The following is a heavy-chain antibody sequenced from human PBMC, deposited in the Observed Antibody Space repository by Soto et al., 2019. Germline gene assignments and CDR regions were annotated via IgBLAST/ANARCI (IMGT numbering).Heavy chain of an antibody. D-gene: IGHD2-21*02. CDR3: VHSRCGGDCLWSYSSHYYYGMDV. Sequence: QITLKESGPTLVKPTQTLTLTCTFSGFSLNTGGLGVGWIRQPPGKALEWLALIYWDGDKRYSPSLQSRLSITKDTSNNQVVLTMTNMDPVDTATYYCVHSRCGGDCLWSYSSHYYYGMDVWGQGTTVTVSS. V-gene: IGHV2-5*02. CDR2: IYWDGDK. J-gene: IGHJ6*02. CDR1: GFSLNTGGLG.